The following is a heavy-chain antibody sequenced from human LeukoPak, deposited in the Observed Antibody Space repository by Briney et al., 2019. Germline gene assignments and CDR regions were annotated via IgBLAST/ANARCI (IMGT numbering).Heavy chain of an antibody. CDR3: AAEFSNEQRLDWDY. V-gene: IGHV4-59*01. CDR2: IYNGGST. D-gene: IGHD6-25*01. J-gene: IGHJ4*02. Sequence: PSETLSLTCTVSADSISNYYWTWLRQPPGKGLEWIGYIYNGGSTNYNTSLKSRVTISMDTSKNQFSLKLSSVTAADTAVYYCAAEFSNEQRLDWDYWGQGTLVTVSS. CDR1: ADSISNYY.